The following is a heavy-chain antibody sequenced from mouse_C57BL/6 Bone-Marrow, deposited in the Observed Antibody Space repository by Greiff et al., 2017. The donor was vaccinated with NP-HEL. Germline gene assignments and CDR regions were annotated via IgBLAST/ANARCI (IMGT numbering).Heavy chain of an antibody. CDR1: GFNIKNTY. V-gene: IGHV14-3*01. D-gene: IGHD1-1*01. CDR2: IDPANGNT. Sequence: EVQLVESVAELVRPGASVKLSCTASGFNIKNTYMHWVKQRPEQGLEWIGRIDPANGNTKYAPKFQGKATITADTSSNTAYLQLSSLTSEDTAIYYCARGYYGSSYVFDYWGQGTTLTVSS. CDR3: ARGYYGSSYVFDY. J-gene: IGHJ2*01.